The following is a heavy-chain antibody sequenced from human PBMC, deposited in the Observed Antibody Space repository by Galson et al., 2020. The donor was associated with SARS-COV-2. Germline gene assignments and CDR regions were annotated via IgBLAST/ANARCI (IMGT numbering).Heavy chain of an antibody. V-gene: IGHV4-39*07. CDR3: ARDWGATNSYYFDY. Sequence: SETLSLTCTVSGGSISSSSYYWGWIRQPPGKGLEWIGSIYYSGSTYYNPSLKSRVTISVDTSKNQFSLKLGSVTAADTAVYYCARDWGATNSYYFDYWGQGTLVTVSS. D-gene: IGHD5-12*01. J-gene: IGHJ4*02. CDR1: GGSISSSSYY. CDR2: IYYSGST.